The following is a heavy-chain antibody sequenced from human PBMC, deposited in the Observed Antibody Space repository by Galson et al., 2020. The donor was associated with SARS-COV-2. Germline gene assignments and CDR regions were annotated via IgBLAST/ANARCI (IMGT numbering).Heavy chain of an antibody. J-gene: IGHJ6*02. CDR1: GSSFSGNY. V-gene: IGHV4-34*01. CDR2: INDSGST. Sequence: SQASETLSLTCAVYGSSFSGNYWSWIRQPPGKGPEYIGEINDSGSTSRNPSLKSRVTISTDTSKNQFSLNLTSVTAADTAVYYCARGRMSGYYYGMDVWGQGTTVTVSS. CDR3: ARGRMSGYYYGMDV.